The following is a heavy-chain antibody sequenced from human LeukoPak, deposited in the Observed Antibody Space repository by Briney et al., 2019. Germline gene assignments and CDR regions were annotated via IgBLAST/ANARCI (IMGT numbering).Heavy chain of an antibody. D-gene: IGHD3-3*01. CDR1: GGSISSSSYY. CDR3: ARGTVYDFWSGPWADAFDI. J-gene: IGHJ3*02. CDR2: IYYSGST. Sequence: SETLSLTCTVSGGSISSSSYYWGWIRQPPGKGLEWIGSIYYSGSTYYNPSLKSRVTISVDTSKNQFSLKLSSVTAADTAVYYCARGTVYDFWSGPWADAFDIWGQGTMVTVSS. V-gene: IGHV4-39*07.